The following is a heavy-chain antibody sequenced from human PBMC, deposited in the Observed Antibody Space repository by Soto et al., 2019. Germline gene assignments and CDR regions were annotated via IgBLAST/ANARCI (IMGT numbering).Heavy chain of an antibody. CDR3: ARDHLCSGYDPSYYYYGMDV. Sequence: ASVKVSCKASGYTFTSYDINWVRQATGQGLEWMGWMNPNSGNTGYAQKFQGRVTMTRNTSISTAYMELSSLRSEDTAVYYCARDHLCSGYDPSYYYYGMDVWGQGTTVTVSS. V-gene: IGHV1-8*01. CDR1: GYTFTSYD. D-gene: IGHD5-12*01. CDR2: MNPNSGNT. J-gene: IGHJ6*02.